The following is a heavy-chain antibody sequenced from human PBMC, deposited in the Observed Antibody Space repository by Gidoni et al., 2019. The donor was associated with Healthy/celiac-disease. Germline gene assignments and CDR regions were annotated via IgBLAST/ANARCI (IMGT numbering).Heavy chain of an antibody. CDR2: ISYDGSNK. D-gene: IGHD4-17*01. CDR1: GFTFSSYG. V-gene: IGHV3-30*18. J-gene: IGHJ4*02. CDR3: AKDLATVVTLYFDY. Sequence: QVQLVESGGGVVQHGRSLRLYCAASGFTFSSYGMRWVRQAPGKGLEWVAVISYDGSNKYYADSVKGRFTISRDNSKNTLYLQMNSLRAEDTAVYYCAKDLATVVTLYFDYWGQGTLVTVSS.